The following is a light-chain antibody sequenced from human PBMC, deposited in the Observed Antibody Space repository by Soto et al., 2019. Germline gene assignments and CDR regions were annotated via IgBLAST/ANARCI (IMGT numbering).Light chain of an antibody. CDR3: QSYDSSLSDWV. Sequence: QAVVTQPPSVSGAPGQRVTISCTGSSSNIGSGYDVHWYQQLPGTAPKLLIYGNTNRPSGVPDRFSGSKSGTSAFLAITGLQAEDEADYYCQSYDSSLSDWVFGGGTKLTVL. CDR1: SSNIGSGYD. J-gene: IGLJ3*02. V-gene: IGLV1-40*01. CDR2: GNT.